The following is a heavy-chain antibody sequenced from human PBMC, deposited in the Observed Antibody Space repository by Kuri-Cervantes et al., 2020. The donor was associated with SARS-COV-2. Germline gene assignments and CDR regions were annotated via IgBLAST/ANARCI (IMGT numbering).Heavy chain of an antibody. J-gene: IGHJ6*03. D-gene: IGHD4-17*01. CDR1: GESFSGYY. V-gene: IGHV4-34*01. Sequence: SETLSLTCAFYGESFSGYYWNWIRQSPGKGLQWIGEVNHRGSTNYNPSLKSRVTMSVDTSSKQFSLNLSSVTAADTAVYYCARAYGFLRYIYYMDVWGRGTTVTVSS. CDR3: ARAYGFLRYIYYMDV. CDR2: VNHRGST.